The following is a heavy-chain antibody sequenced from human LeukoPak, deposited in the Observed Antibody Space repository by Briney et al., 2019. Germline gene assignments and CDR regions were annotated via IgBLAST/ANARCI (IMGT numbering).Heavy chain of an antibody. V-gene: IGHV4-39*01. Sequence: SETLSLTCTVSGGSISSSSSYWGWIRQPPGNGMEWIGCIYYSGSTYYNPSLKSRVTISVDTSKNQFSLKLSSVTAADTAVYYCARQRYSSSWYGLYYFDYWGQGTLVTVSS. CDR2: IYYSGST. J-gene: IGHJ4*02. CDR3: ARQRYSSSWYGLYYFDY. CDR1: GGSISSSSSY. D-gene: IGHD6-13*01.